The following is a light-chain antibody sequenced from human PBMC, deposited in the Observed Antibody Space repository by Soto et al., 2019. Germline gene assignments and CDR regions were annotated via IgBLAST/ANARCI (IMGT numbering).Light chain of an antibody. CDR3: QQYNSYPST. CDR1: QSISSW. CDR2: KAS. Sequence: DIQMTQSPSTLSASVGVRVTITCRASQSISSWLAWYQQKPGKAPKLLIYKASSLESGVPSRFSGSGSGTEFTLTISSLEPDDFATYYCQQYNSYPSTFGQGTKVGIK. V-gene: IGKV1-5*03. J-gene: IGKJ1*01.